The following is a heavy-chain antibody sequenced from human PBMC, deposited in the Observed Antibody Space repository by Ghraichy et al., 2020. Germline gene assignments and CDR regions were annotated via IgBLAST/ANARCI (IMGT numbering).Heavy chain of an antibody. CDR2: IVVGSGNT. CDR3: AARIAAAGHGGDFDY. V-gene: IGHV1-58*02. J-gene: IGHJ4*02. CDR1: GFTFTSSA. Sequence: SVKVSCKASGFTFTSSAMQWVRQARGQRLEWIGWIVVGSGNTNYAQKFQERVTITRDMSTSTAYMELSSLRSEDTAVYYCAARIAAAGHGGDFDYWGQGTLVTVSS. D-gene: IGHD6-13*01.